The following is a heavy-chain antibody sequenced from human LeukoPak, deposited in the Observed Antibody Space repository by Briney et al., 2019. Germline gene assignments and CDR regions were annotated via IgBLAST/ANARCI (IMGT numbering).Heavy chain of an antibody. CDR1: GFTFNNYW. J-gene: IGHJ4*02. CDR2: IKEDESEI. D-gene: IGHD6-19*01. CDR3: AGSSGWLFDY. Sequence: GGSLRLSCVGTGFTFNNYWMNWVRQAPGKGLEWVANIKEDESEIYHVDSVQGRFTISRDNTKNSVYLQMNSLRAEDTAVYYCAGSSGWLFDYWGQGTLVAVSS. V-gene: IGHV3-7*01.